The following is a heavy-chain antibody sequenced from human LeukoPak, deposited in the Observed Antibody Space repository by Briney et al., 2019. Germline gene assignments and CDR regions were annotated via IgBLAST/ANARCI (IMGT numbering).Heavy chain of an antibody. D-gene: IGHD3-10*01. V-gene: IGHV4-30-2*01. CDR3: ARGFYGSGSQFDY. CDR2: IFHTGHT. J-gene: IGHJ4*02. CDR1: GGSISSGDYP. Sequence: SETLSLTCAVSGGSISSGDYPWSWIRQPPGKGLEWIGYIFHTGHTSYNPSLKSRVTITVDMSKNQLSLKLSSVTAADTAVYYCARGFYGSGSQFDYWGQGTLVTVSS.